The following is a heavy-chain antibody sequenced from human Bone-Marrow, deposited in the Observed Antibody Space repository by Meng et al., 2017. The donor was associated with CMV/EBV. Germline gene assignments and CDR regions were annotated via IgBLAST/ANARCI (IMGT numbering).Heavy chain of an antibody. Sequence: YGRTCSGYYWSWIRQPPGKALEWIGEINHSGSTNYNPSLKSRVAISVDTSKNQFSLKLSSVTAADTAVYYCATTYYDFWSGRPFDYWGQGTLVTVSS. CDR2: INHSGST. J-gene: IGHJ4*02. CDR3: ATTYYDFWSGRPFDY. V-gene: IGHV4-34*08. CDR1: GRTCSGYY. D-gene: IGHD3-3*01.